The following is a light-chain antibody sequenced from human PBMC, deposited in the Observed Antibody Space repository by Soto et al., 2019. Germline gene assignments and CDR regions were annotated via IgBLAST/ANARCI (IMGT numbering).Light chain of an antibody. Sequence: DIQMTQSPSTLSASVGDRVTIACRASQSISSWLAWYQQKPGKAPKLLIYDASSLESGVPSRFSGSGSGTEFTLTISSLQPDDFATYYRQQYNSYSYTFGHGTKLEIK. CDR1: QSISSW. J-gene: IGKJ2*01. V-gene: IGKV1-5*01. CDR2: DAS. CDR3: QQYNSYSYT.